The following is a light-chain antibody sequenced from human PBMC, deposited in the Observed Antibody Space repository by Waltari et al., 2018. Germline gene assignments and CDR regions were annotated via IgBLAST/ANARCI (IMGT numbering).Light chain of an antibody. CDR2: EVT. CDR3: LSYTTRISFV. J-gene: IGLJ2*01. V-gene: IGLV2-23*02. Sequence: QPALTQPASVSGSPGQSITLPCPGSSNDLGNSNHSCWYQQHPGKAPRPLISEVTERPSGVSDRFSGSKSGNTASLTISGLQAEDEADYYCLSYTTRISFVFGGGTKLSVL. CDR1: SNDLGNSNH.